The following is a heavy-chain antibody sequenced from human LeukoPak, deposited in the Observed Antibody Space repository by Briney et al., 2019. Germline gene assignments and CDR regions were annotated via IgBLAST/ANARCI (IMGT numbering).Heavy chain of an antibody. CDR2: ISSSSSTI. CDR1: GFTFSSYS. V-gene: IGHV3-48*04. D-gene: IGHD3-10*01. CDR3: ARDKVFGEWNYYGMDV. Sequence: GGSLRLSCAASGFTFSSYSMNWVRQAPGKGLEWVSYISSSSSTIYYADSVKGRFTISRDNAKNSLYLQMNSLRAEDTAVYYCARDKVFGEWNYYGMDVWGQGTTVTVSS. J-gene: IGHJ6*02.